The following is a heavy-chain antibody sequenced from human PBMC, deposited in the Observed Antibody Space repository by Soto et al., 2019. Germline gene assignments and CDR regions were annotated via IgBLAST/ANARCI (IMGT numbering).Heavy chain of an antibody. Sequence: GASVKVSCKASGYTFTSCAMRWVRQAPGQRLEWMGWINAGNGNTKYSQKFQGRVTITRDTSASTAYMELSSLRSEDTAVYYCARDESDGAFDIWGQGTMVTVSS. CDR1: GYTFTSCA. J-gene: IGHJ3*02. CDR2: INAGNGNT. CDR3: ARDESDGAFDI. V-gene: IGHV1-3*01.